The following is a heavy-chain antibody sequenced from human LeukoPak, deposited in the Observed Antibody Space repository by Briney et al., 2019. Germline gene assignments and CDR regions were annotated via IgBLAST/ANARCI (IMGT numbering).Heavy chain of an antibody. D-gene: IGHD6-13*01. V-gene: IGHV4-59*01. Sequence: SGTLSLTCTVSGGSISSYYWSWIRQPPGKGLEWIGYIYYSGSTNYNPSLKSRVTISVGTSKNQFSLKLSSVTAADTAVYYCARARLTAAAGITFIGYFDYWGQGTLVTVSS. CDR3: ARARLTAAAGITFIGYFDY. J-gene: IGHJ4*02. CDR1: GGSISSYY. CDR2: IYYSGST.